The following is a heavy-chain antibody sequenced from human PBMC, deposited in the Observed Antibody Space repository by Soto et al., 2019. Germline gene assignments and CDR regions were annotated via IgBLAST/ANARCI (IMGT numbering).Heavy chain of an antibody. D-gene: IGHD6-13*01. CDR2: IIPIFGTA. CDR3: ARDQRNAAAAGGGGQYYYYYGMDV. Sequence: ASVKVSCKASGCTFSSYAISWVRQAPGQGLEWMGGIIPIFGTANYAQKFQGRVTITADESTSTAYMELSSLRSEDTAVYYCARDQRNAAAAGGGGQYYYYYGMDVWGQGTTVTVSS. J-gene: IGHJ6*02. CDR1: GCTFSSYA. V-gene: IGHV1-69*13.